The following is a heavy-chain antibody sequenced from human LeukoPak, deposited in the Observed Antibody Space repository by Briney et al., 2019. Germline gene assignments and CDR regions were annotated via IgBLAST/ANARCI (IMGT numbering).Heavy chain of an antibody. V-gene: IGHV1-18*01. J-gene: IGHJ6*02. CDR2: ISAYNGNT. D-gene: IGHD2-2*01. Sequence: ASVKVSCKASGYTFTSYGISWVRQAPGQGLEWMGWISAYNGNTNYAQKLQGRVTMTTDTSTSTAYMELRSLRSDDTAVYYCARDRTCSSTSCYYYYYYGMDVWGQGTTVTVSS. CDR3: ARDRTCSSTSCYYYYYYGMDV. CDR1: GYTFTSYG.